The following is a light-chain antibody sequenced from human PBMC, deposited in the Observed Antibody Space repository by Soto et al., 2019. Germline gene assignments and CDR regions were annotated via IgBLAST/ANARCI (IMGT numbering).Light chain of an antibody. Sequence: QSALTQPASVSGSPGQSITISCTGTSSDVGAYNYVSWYQQHPGKAPKLMIYDVSNRPSGVSNRFSGSKSGNTASLTISGPQAGDAANYYCSWYTSGSTFYVFGTGTKVTVL. CDR1: SSDVGAYNY. CDR2: DVS. CDR3: SWYTSGSTFYV. V-gene: IGLV2-14*01. J-gene: IGLJ1*01.